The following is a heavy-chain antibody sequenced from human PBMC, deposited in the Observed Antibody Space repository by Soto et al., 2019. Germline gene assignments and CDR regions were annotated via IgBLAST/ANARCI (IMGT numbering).Heavy chain of an antibody. V-gene: IGHV3-30*18. Sequence: GGSLGLSCVGSGYTFRRYGMHWVRQDPGKGLEWVAAISYDGSDKYYGDSVKGRVTISRANSNNTLYLQVSSLRAEDTAVYYCAKDGNYYYYYYMDVWGKGTTVTVSS. CDR2: ISYDGSDK. CDR3: AKDGNYYYYYYMDV. CDR1: GYTFRRYG. J-gene: IGHJ6*03. D-gene: IGHD1-26*01.